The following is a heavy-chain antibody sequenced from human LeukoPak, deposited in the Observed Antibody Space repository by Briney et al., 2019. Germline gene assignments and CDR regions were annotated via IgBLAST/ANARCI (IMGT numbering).Heavy chain of an antibody. V-gene: IGHV3-21*01. CDR2: ISSSSSYI. J-gene: IGHJ4*02. CDR3: ARDKDVYFDY. CDR1: GFTFSTYR. Sequence: GGSLRLSCVGTGFTFSTYRMNWVRQAPGKGLEWVSSISSSSSYIYYADSVKGRITISRDNAKNSLYLQMNSLRVEDTAVYYCARDKDVYFDYWGQGTLVTVPS.